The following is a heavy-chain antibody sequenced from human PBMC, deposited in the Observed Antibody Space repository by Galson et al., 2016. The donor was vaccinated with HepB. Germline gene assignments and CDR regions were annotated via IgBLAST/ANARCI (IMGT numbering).Heavy chain of an antibody. D-gene: IGHD2/OR15-2a*01. CDR1: GFSFYAYS. Sequence: SLRLSCAASGFSFYAYSVTWVRQAPGKGLEWLAAISADGERTFYADSVKGRFTISRDNSKNTAFLQLSSLRDDDTAVYFCAKGTSGNSGPKLDYWGQGNLVTVSS. J-gene: IGHJ4*02. CDR2: ISADGERT. V-gene: IGHV3-23*01. CDR3: AKGTSGNSGPKLDY.